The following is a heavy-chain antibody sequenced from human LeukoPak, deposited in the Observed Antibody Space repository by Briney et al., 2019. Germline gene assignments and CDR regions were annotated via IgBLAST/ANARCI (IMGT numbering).Heavy chain of an antibody. CDR1: GFTFSYYW. V-gene: IGHV3-7*03. CDR3: ASKGCTGGNCKHYFDY. J-gene: IGHJ4*02. D-gene: IGHD2-8*02. Sequence: PGGSLRLSCAASGFTFSYYWMSWVRQAPGKGLEWVANIKQDGSEEYYVDSVKGRFTISRDSAKNSLYLQMNSLRAEDTAVYYCASKGCTGGNCKHYFDYWGQGTLVTVAS. CDR2: IKQDGSEE.